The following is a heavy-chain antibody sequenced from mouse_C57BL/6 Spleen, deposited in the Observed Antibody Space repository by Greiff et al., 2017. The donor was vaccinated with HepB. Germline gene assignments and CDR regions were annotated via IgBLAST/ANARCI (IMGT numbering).Heavy chain of an antibody. D-gene: IGHD1-1*01. Sequence: VQLQQSGPELVKPGASVKISCKASGYTFTDYYMNWVKQSHGKSLEWIGDINPNNGGTSYNQKFKGKATLTVDKSSSTAYMELRSLTSEDSAVYYCARWYYGSSVYAMDYWGQGTSVTVSS. CDR2: INPNNGGT. J-gene: IGHJ4*01. CDR3: ARWYYGSSVYAMDY. V-gene: IGHV1-26*01. CDR1: GYTFTDYY.